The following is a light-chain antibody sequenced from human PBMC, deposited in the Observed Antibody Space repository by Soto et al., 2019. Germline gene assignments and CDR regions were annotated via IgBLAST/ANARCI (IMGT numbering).Light chain of an antibody. CDR1: QSIGDP. J-gene: IGKJ1*01. CDR3: QQYNGYSRT. Sequence: DIQMTQSPSTLSASVGDRVTITCRASQSIGDPLAWYQQKPGKAPYLLISDVSSLERGVPSRFSGSGSGTEFTLTISSMQPDDFAPFYCQQYNGYSRTFGQGTKVDI. V-gene: IGKV1-5*01. CDR2: DVS.